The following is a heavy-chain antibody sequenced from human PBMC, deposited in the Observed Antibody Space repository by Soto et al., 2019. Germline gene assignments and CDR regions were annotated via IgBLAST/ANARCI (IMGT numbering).Heavy chain of an antibody. CDR2: ISYDGSNK. J-gene: IGHJ4*02. Sequence: PGGSLRLSCAASGLTFSSYAMHWVRQAPGKGLEWVAVISYDGSNKYYADSVKGRFTISRDNSKNTLYLQMNSLRAEDTAVYYCARETLYYFDYWGQGTLVTVSS. CDR1: GLTFSSYA. V-gene: IGHV3-30-3*01. CDR3: ARETLYYFDY.